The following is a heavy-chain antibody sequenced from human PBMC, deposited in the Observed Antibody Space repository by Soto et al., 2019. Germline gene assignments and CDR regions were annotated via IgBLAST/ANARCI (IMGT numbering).Heavy chain of an antibody. CDR1: GFTFSSYS. CDR2: ISSSRSYI. Sequence: EVQLVESGGGLVKPGGSLRLSCAASGFTFSSYSMNWVRQAPGKGLEWVSSISSSRSYIYYADSVKGRFTISRDNAKNSLYLQMNSLRAEDTAVYYCARVHGDYGYAFDIWGQGTMVTVSS. J-gene: IGHJ3*02. D-gene: IGHD4-17*01. CDR3: ARVHGDYGYAFDI. V-gene: IGHV3-21*01.